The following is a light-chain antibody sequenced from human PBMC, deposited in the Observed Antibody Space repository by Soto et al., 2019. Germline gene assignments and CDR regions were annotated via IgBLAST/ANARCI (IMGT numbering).Light chain of an antibody. Sequence: QSALTQPASVSGSPGQSITISCTGTSSDVGSYNYVSWYQQHPGKAPKLMIYEVRNRPSGVSDRFSGSKSGKTASLTIFGLQAEDEADYYCSSYTTSSTVVFGTGTKLTVL. CDR3: SSYTTSSTVV. J-gene: IGLJ1*01. CDR2: EVR. V-gene: IGLV2-14*01. CDR1: SSDVGSYNY.